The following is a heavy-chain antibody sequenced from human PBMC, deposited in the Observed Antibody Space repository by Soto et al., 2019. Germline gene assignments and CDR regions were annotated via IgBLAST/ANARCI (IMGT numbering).Heavy chain of an antibody. J-gene: IGHJ6*02. CDR2: IYPGDSDT. CDR1: GYSFPYHW. V-gene: IGHV5-51*01. D-gene: IGHD5-12*01. Sequence: PGESLKISCKASGYSFPYHWIAWVRQTPGKGLEWMGIIYPGDSDTRCSPSFEGQVTFSVDVSMSTAYLQWTSLTASDSAIYYCVRLLGYSSDYYYGIDAWGQGTTVTVSS. CDR3: VRLLGYSSDYYYGIDA.